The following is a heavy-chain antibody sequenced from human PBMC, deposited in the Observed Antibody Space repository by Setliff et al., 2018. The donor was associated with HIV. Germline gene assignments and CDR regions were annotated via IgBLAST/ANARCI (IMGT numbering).Heavy chain of an antibody. Sequence: LSLSCAASGLNLKDHAMHWVRQTPEKGLEWVSGIMWDSGAIGYADSVKGRFTVSRDNSKNSLYLQMNSLRPEDTALYFCTKDLTPGGADVWGQGTTVTVSS. V-gene: IGHV3-9*01. CDR3: TKDLTPGGADV. CDR2: IMWDSGAI. CDR1: GLNLKDHA. D-gene: IGHD3-10*01. J-gene: IGHJ6*02.